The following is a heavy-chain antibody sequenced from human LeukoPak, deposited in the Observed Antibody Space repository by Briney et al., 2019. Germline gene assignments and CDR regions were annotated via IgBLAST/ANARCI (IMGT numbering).Heavy chain of an antibody. J-gene: IGHJ3*02. D-gene: IGHD6-19*01. CDR2: ISYDGSNK. CDR3: AKEKEQWLVIRGAFDI. CDR1: GFTFSSYG. V-gene: IGHV3-30*18. Sequence: GGSLRLSCAASGFTFSSYGMHWVRQAPGKGLEWVAVISYDGSNKYYADSVKGRFTISRDNSKNTLYLQMNSLRAEDTAVYYCAKEKEQWLVIRGAFDIWGQGTMVTVSS.